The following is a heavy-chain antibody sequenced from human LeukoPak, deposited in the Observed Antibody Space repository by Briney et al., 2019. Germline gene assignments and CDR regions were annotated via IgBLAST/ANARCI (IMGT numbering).Heavy chain of an antibody. V-gene: IGHV3-73*01. CDR1: GFTFSGSA. CDR3: AELGITMIGGV. Sequence: PGGSLRLSCAASGFTFSGSAIHWVRQASGKGLEWVGRIGSKTNSYATTYTASVKGRFIISRDDSKNTAYLQMNSLKTEDTAVYYCAELGITMIGGVWGKGTTVTISS. CDR2: IGSKTNSYAT. D-gene: IGHD3-10*02. J-gene: IGHJ6*04.